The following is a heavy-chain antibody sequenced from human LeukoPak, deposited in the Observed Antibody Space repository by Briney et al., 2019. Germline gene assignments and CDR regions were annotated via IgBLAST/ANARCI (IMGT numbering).Heavy chain of an antibody. V-gene: IGHV4-34*01. CDR2: INHSGST. CDR1: GGSFSGYY. Sequence: SETLSLTCAVYGGSFSGYYWSWIRQPPGKGLEWIGEINHSGSTNYNPSLKSRVTISVDTSKNQFSLELSSVTAADTAVYYCARAFDPGFWSGSGWYYFDYWGQGTLVTVSS. J-gene: IGHJ4*02. CDR3: ARAFDPGFWSGSGWYYFDY. D-gene: IGHD3-3*01.